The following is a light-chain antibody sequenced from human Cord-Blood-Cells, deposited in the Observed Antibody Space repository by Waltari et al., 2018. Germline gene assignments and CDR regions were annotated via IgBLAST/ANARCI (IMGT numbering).Light chain of an antibody. J-gene: IGLJ1*01. Sequence: QSALTQPASVSGSPGQSITISCTGTSSDVGSYNLVSWYQQHPGKAPKLMIYEGSKRPSGVSNRFSGSKSGNTASLTISELQAEDEADYYCCSYAGGSTYVFGTGTKVTVL. V-gene: IGLV2-23*01. CDR2: EGS. CDR3: CSYAGGSTYV. CDR1: SSDVGSYNL.